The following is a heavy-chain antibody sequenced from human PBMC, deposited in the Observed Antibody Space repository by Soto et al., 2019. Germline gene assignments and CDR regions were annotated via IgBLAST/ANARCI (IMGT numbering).Heavy chain of an antibody. Sequence: ASPTPSFKSSGYTITRDDSNWGRQATGQGLEWMGWMNPNSGNTGYAQKFQGRVTMTRNTSISTAYMELSSLRSEDTAVYYCARGRWNNDAFDIWGQGTMVTVSS. J-gene: IGHJ3*02. CDR3: ARGRWNNDAFDI. CDR2: MNPNSGNT. CDR1: GYTITRDD. V-gene: IGHV1-8*01. D-gene: IGHD1-1*01.